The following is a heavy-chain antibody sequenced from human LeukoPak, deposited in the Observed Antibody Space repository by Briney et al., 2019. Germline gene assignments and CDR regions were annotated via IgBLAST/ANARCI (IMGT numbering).Heavy chain of an antibody. CDR1: GGSISSSSYY. CDR2: IYYSGST. V-gene: IGHV4-39*07. D-gene: IGHD5-12*01. CDR3: ARDFKGYSGYEGEED. J-gene: IGHJ4*02. Sequence: PSETLSLTCTVSGGSISSSSYYWGWIRQPPGKGLEWIGSIYYSGSTYYNPSLKSRVTISVDTSKNQFSLKLSSVTAADTAVYYCARDFKGYSGYEGEEDWGQGTLVTVSS.